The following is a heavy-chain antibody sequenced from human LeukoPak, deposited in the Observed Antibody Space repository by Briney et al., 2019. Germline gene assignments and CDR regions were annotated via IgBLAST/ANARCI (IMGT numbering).Heavy chain of an antibody. Sequence: SVKVSCKASGGTFSSYAINWVRQAPGQGPEWMGRIIPIFGTANYAQKFQGRVTITTDESTGTAYMELRSLRSEDTAVYYCARATVGYYYDSSGYPTAPYYFDYWGQGTLVTVSS. V-gene: IGHV1-69*05. CDR3: ARATVGYYYDSSGYPTAPYYFDY. D-gene: IGHD3-22*01. CDR1: GGTFSSYA. CDR2: IIPIFGTA. J-gene: IGHJ4*02.